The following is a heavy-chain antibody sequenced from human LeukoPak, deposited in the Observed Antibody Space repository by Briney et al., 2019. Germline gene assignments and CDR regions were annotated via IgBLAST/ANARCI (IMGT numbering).Heavy chain of an antibody. D-gene: IGHD6-19*01. V-gene: IGHV5-51*01. CDR3: ARPARQWLGHDAFDI. Sequence: NPGESLKISCKGSGYSFTSYWIGWVRQMPGKGLEWMGIIYPGDSDTRYSPSFQGQVTISADKSISTAYLQWSSLKASDTAMYYCARPARQWLGHDAFDIWGQGTMVTVSS. CDR2: IYPGDSDT. CDR1: GYSFTSYW. J-gene: IGHJ3*02.